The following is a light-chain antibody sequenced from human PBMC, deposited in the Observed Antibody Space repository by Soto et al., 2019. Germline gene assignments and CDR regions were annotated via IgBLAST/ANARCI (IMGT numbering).Light chain of an antibody. J-gene: IGLJ3*02. Sequence: SYELTQLPSVSVAPGKTARITCGGNNIGSKSVHWYQQKPGQAPVLVIYYNSDRPSGIPERFSGSNSGNTATLTISRVEAGDEADYYCQVWDSSSDHWVFGGGTKVTVL. CDR3: QVWDSSSDHWV. V-gene: IGLV3-21*04. CDR1: NIGSKS. CDR2: YNS.